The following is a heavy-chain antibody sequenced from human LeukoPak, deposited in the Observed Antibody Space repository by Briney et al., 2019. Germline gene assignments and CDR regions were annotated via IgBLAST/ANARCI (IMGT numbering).Heavy chain of an antibody. V-gene: IGHV3-73*01. Sequence: TGVSLRLSCAASGFTFSASAMHWVRQASGKGLEWVGRIRSKANSYATAYAASVKGRFTISRDDSKNTAFLQMNSLKTEDTAVYYCTSSPEVEYFQHWGQGTLVT. CDR3: TSSPEVEYFQH. CDR1: GFTFSASA. J-gene: IGHJ1*01. CDR2: IRSKANSYAT.